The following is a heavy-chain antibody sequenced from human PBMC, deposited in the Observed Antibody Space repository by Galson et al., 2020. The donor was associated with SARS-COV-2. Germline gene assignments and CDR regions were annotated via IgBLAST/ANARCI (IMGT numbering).Heavy chain of an antibody. CDR1: GASVNSAGYF. V-gene: IGHV4-31*03. Sequence: ASETLSLTCSVSGASVNSAGYFWSWIRQHPGKGLEWIGYIYYSGSAYYNPSLKSRVTISLDTSKNQFSLILRSVTAADTAMFYCARDNIAGRDFDLWGRGTLVTVSS. J-gene: IGHJ2*01. D-gene: IGHD3-10*01. CDR3: ARDNIAGRDFDL. CDR2: IYYSGSA.